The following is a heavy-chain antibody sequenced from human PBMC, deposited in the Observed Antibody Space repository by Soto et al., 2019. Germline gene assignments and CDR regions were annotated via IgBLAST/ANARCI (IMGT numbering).Heavy chain of an antibody. Sequence: EVQLVESGGGLVQPGRSLRLSCAASGFTFDDYAMHWVRQAPGKGLEWVSGISWNSGSIGYADSVKGRFTISRDNAKNSLYLQMNSLRAEDTALYYCAKDLLDSSCWSRNFQFDYWGQGTLVTVS. CDR1: GFTFDDYA. CDR3: AKDLLDSSCWSRNFQFDY. J-gene: IGHJ4*02. D-gene: IGHD6-19*01. CDR2: ISWNSGSI. V-gene: IGHV3-9*01.